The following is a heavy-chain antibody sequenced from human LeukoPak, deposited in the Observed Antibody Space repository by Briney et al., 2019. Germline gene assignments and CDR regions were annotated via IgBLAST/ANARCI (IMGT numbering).Heavy chain of an antibody. Sequence: SETLSLTCTVSGGSISSHYWSWIRQPPGKGLEWIGYIYYSGSTNYNPSLKSRVTISVDTSKNQFSLKLSSVTAADTAVYYCARRTGHWGQGTLVTVSS. CDR3: ARRTGH. V-gene: IGHV4-59*11. CDR2: IYYSGST. CDR1: GGSISSHY. D-gene: IGHD1-14*01. J-gene: IGHJ4*02.